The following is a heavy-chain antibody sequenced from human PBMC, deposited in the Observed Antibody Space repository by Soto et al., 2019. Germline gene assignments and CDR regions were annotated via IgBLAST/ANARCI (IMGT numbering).Heavy chain of an antibody. J-gene: IGHJ4*02. V-gene: IGHV2-5*02. CDR2: IYWDDDK. CDR3: AHSYYYDNTSYFDF. D-gene: IGHD3-22*01. CDR1: GFSLSISGVG. Sequence: QITLKESGPTLVKPTQTLTLTCTFSGFSLSISGVGVGWIRQPPGKALEWLALIYWDDDKRYSPSLRTRLTITTDTSKNKVVLTMTNMDPLDTATYYCAHSYYYDNTSYFDFWGQGTLITVSS.